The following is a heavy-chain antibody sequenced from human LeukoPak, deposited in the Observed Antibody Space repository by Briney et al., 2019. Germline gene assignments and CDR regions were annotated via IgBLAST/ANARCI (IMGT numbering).Heavy chain of an antibody. V-gene: IGHV3-74*01. Sequence: GGSLRLSCVASGFTFSNYGTHWVRQAPGKGLVWVSRINGDGSDTSYADSVRGRFTISRDNAKNTLFLQMNSLRAEDTAVYYCVRDPPERAELFDYWGQGTLVTFSS. CDR1: GFTFSNYG. CDR3: VRDPPERAELFDY. D-gene: IGHD1-26*01. J-gene: IGHJ4*02. CDR2: INGDGSDT.